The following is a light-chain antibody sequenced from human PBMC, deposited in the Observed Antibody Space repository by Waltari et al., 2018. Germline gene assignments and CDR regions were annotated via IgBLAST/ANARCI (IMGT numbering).Light chain of an antibody. V-gene: IGKV1-33*01. CDR1: QAISNY. CDR3: QQYDNLPLT. CDR2: DAS. Sequence: DIQMTQSPSSLSASVGDRVTITCQASQAISNYLNWYQHKPGKAPKPLIYDASNLETGVPSRFSGNGSGTDFTFTISSLQPEDIATYYCQQYDNLPLTFGGGTKVEIK. J-gene: IGKJ4*01.